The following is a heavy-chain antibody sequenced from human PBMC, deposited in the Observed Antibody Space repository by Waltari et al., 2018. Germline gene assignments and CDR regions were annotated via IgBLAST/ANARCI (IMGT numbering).Heavy chain of an antibody. CDR2: ISWNGGNI. CDR1: GCTFSSYS. D-gene: IGHD6-13*01. Sequence: EVQLVESGGGLVKPGGSLRLSCAASGCTFSSYSMNWVRQIPGKCLDVVSGISWNGGNIGYADSGKGRFTISRDNAENSLYLQMNSLTDDDTALYYCAKDRRQQPVYWFLDLWGRGTLVAVSS. CDR3: AKDRRQQPVYWFLDL. V-gene: IGHV3-9*01. J-gene: IGHJ2*01.